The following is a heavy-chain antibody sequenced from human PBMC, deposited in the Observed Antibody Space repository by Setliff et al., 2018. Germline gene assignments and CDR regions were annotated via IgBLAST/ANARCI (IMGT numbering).Heavy chain of an antibody. CDR1: GFTLSDYS. J-gene: IGHJ5*02. V-gene: IGHV3-72*01. CDR2: TRIKVSGYIT. Sequence: GGSLRLSCATSGFTLSDYSMDWVRQAPGKGLEWVGRTRIKVSGYITEYADSVKGRFTIFRDNSKNTLYLQMSSLRADDTAMYYCARDQFRNSGGLYSWGQGTLVTVSS. D-gene: IGHD1-7*01. CDR3: ARDQFRNSGGLYS.